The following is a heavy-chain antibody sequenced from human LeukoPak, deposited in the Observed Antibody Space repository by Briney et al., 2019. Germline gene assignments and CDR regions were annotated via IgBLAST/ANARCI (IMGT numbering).Heavy chain of an antibody. Sequence: PGGSLRLSCAASGFTFSSYAISWVRQAPGKGLEWVSAISGSGGSTYYADSVKGRFTISRDNSKNTLYLQMNSLRAEDTAVYYCAKDPSFSYYTPFDYWGQGTLVTVSS. J-gene: IGHJ4*02. CDR2: ISGSGGST. D-gene: IGHD3-22*01. CDR1: GFTFSSYA. V-gene: IGHV3-23*01. CDR3: AKDPSFSYYTPFDY.